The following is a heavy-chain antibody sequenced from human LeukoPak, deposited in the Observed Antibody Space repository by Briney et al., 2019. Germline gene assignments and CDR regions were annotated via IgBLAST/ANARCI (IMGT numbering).Heavy chain of an antibody. CDR2: IWFDGSNK. Sequence: GGSLRLSCAASGFTFGTSGMHWVRQAPGKGLEWVAVIWFDGSNKHYADSVKGRFSISRDNSENTLYLQMNSLRAEDTAVYYCARDPSYCSSTNCYVGSPLYYYYPMDVWGQGTTVTVSS. D-gene: IGHD2-2*01. CDR1: GFTFGTSG. V-gene: IGHV3-33*01. CDR3: ARDPSYCSSTNCYVGSPLYYYYPMDV. J-gene: IGHJ6*02.